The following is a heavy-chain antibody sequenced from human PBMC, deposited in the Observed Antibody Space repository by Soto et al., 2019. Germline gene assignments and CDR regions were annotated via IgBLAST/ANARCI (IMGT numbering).Heavy chain of an antibody. CDR3: ARGYCSGGSCPNFDY. CDR1: GGTFRSYS. J-gene: IGHJ4*02. V-gene: IGHV1-69*13. D-gene: IGHD2-15*01. Sequence: WASVKVSCKASGGTFRSYSISWVRQAPGQGLEWMGGIIPIFDITNYAQKFQGRVTITADESTSTAYMELRSLRSDDTAVYYCARGYCSGGSCPNFDYWGQGTLVTVSS. CDR2: IIPIFDIT.